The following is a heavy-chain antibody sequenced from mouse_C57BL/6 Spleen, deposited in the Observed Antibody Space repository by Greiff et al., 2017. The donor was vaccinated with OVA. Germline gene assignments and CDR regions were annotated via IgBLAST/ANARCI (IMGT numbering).Heavy chain of an antibody. CDR1: GFTFSDYG. CDR2: ISSGSSTI. CDR3: ARRTGTGAMDY. D-gene: IGHD4-1*01. J-gene: IGHJ4*01. Sequence: VKVVESGGGLVKPGGSLKLSCAASGFTFSDYGMHWVRQAPEKGLEWVAYISSGSSTIYYADTVKGRFTISRDNAKNTLFLQMTSLRSEDTAMYYCARRTGTGAMDYWGQGTSVTVSS. V-gene: IGHV5-17*01.